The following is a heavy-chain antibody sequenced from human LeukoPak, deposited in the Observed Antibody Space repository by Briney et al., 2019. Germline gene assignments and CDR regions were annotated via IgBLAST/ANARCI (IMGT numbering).Heavy chain of an antibody. J-gene: IGHJ6*02. CDR3: ARDHYYDSSGYLFYYYGMDV. CDR2: IISILGIA. D-gene: IGHD3-22*01. V-gene: IGHV1-69*04. CDR1: GGTFSSYA. Sequence: SVKVSCKASGGTFSSYAISWVRQAPGQGLEWMGRIISILGIANYAQKFQGRVTITADKSTSTAYMELSSLRSEDTAVYYCARDHYYDSSGYLFYYYGMDVWGQGTTVTVSS.